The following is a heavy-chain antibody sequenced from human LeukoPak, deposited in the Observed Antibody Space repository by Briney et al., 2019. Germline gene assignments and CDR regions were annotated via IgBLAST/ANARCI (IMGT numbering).Heavy chain of an antibody. D-gene: IGHD6-19*01. V-gene: IGHV4-61*02. CDR1: GRSISSGSYY. J-gene: IGHJ4*02. CDR3: ASGESGYSSDN. Sequence: SQTLSLTCTVSGRSISSGSYYWSWLRQPAGKGLEWIGRIYTSGSINYNLSLKSRVTISVDTSKNQSSLKLSSVTAADTAVYYCASGESGYSSDNWGQGTLVTASS. CDR2: IYTSGSI.